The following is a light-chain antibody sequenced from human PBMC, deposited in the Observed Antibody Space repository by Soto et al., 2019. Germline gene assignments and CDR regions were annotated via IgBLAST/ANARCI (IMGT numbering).Light chain of an antibody. CDR2: EVS. J-gene: IGLJ7*01. V-gene: IGLV2-14*03. CDR1: SSDVGGYNH. CDR3: CSYRSDISVV. Sequence: QSALTQPASVSGSPGQSITISCTGTSSDVGGYNHVSWYQQHPGKAPKLMIYEVSNRPSGVSDRFSDSKSGTTASLTISGLQAEDEADYYCCSYRSDISVVFGGGTQLTVL.